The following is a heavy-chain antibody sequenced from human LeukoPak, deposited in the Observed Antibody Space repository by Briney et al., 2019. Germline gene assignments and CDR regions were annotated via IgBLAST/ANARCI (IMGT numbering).Heavy chain of an antibody. Sequence: SETLSLTCTVSGGSISSYYWSWIRQPPGKGLEWVGYIYYSGSTNYNPSLKSRVTISVDTSKNQFSLKLSSVTAADTAVYYCARAGPTRRYYYGSGSYYRFDYWGQGTLVTVSS. CDR3: ARAGPTRRYYYGSGSYYRFDY. V-gene: IGHV4-59*12. CDR2: IYYSGST. CDR1: GGSISSYY. J-gene: IGHJ4*02. D-gene: IGHD3-10*01.